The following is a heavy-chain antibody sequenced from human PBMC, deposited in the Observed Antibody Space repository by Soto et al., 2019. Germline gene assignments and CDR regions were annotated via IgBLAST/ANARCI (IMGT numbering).Heavy chain of an antibody. Sequence: QVQLVQSGAEVKKPGSSVRVSCKASGGSFNTYAISWVRQAPGQGLEWMGGIIPVFGRVSYAQKFQGRVTITADDSTSTAYMELRSLRSDDTAIYYCADRSLGYCITTTCPPDYWGQGTLVTVSS. CDR3: ADRSLGYCITTTCPPDY. D-gene: IGHD2-2*01. CDR1: GGSFNTYA. J-gene: IGHJ4*02. CDR2: IIPVFGRV. V-gene: IGHV1-69*12.